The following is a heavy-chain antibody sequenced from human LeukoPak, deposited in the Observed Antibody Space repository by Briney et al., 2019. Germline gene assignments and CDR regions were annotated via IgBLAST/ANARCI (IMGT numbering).Heavy chain of an antibody. D-gene: IGHD2-2*01. J-gene: IGHJ6*03. CDR3: ARGGSGCSSTSCYGYYYYYMDV. CDR1: GFTFSDYY. V-gene: IGHV3-69-1*01. CDR2: IGSSSYI. Sequence: PGGSLRLSCAASGFTFSDYYMSWIRQAPGMGLEWVSYIGSSSYIYYADSVKGRFTISRDNAKNSLYLQMNSLRAEDTAVYYCARGGSGCSSTSCYGYYYYYMDVWGKGTTVTVSS.